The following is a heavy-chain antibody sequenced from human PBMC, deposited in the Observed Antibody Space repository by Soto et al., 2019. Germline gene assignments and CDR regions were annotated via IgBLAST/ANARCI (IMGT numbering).Heavy chain of an antibody. Sequence: SETLSLTCTVSGGSISSSSNHWGWIRQPPGKGLEWIGNIYYSGSTYYNPSLKSRVTISVDTSKNQFSLKLSSVTAADTAVYYCARAWGCSGGSCYVNYYYYGMDVWGQGTTVTVSS. CDR2: IYYSGST. CDR1: GGSISSSSNH. V-gene: IGHV4-39*07. D-gene: IGHD2-15*01. J-gene: IGHJ6*02. CDR3: ARAWGCSGGSCYVNYYYYGMDV.